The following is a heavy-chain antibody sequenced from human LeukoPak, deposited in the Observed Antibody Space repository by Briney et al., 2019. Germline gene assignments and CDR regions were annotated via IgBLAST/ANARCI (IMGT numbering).Heavy chain of an antibody. V-gene: IGHV3-23*01. CDR1: GFTFSSYA. D-gene: IGHD6-6*01. J-gene: IGHJ4*02. CDR2: ISGSGGST. Sequence: GGSLRLSCAASGFTFSSYAMSWVRQAPGKGLEWVSAISGSGGSTYYADSVRGRFTISRDNSKNTLYLQMNSQRAEDTAVYYCARHRSSWLIDYWGQGTLVTVSS. CDR3: ARHRSSWLIDY.